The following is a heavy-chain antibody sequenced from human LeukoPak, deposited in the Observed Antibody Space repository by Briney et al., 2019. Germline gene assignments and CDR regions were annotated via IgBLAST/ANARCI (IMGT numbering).Heavy chain of an antibody. CDR1: GGTFSSYA. V-gene: IGHV1-69*06. D-gene: IGHD2-21*02. J-gene: IGHJ4*02. CDR2: IIPIFGTT. Sequence: GASVNVSCKASGGTFSSYAISWVRQAPGQGLEWMGRIIPIFGTTNYAQKFQGRVTITADKSTNTAYMELSSLRSEDTAVYYCATPLAYCGGDCYYPFDYWGQGTLVTVSS. CDR3: ATPLAYCGGDCYYPFDY.